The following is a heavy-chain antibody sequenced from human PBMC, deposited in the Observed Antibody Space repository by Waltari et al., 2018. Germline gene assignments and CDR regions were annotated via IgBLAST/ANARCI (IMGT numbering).Heavy chain of an antibody. V-gene: IGHV1-69*01. CDR1: GGNFSSYA. J-gene: IGHJ5*02. Sequence: QVQPVQSGAEVKKPGSSVKVYWKASGGNFSSYAISWVRQAPGQGLEWMGGTIPISVNANYVQNSQGRVTITADYSTSTTYMVMSSRGSDDTAVYYCARDRLWWFDPWGQGTLVTVSS. CDR2: TIPISVNA. CDR3: ARDRLWWFDP. D-gene: IGHD2-21*01.